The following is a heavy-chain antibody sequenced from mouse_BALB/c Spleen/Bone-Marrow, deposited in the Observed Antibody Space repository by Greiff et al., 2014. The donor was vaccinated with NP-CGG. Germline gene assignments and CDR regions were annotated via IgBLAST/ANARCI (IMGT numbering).Heavy chain of an antibody. J-gene: IGHJ3*01. Sequence: QVQLQQSGAELVKPGASVKLSCKASGYTFTSYWMHWVKQRPGQGLEWIGEINPSNGRTNYNEKFKSKATLTVDKSSSTAYMQLNSLTSEDSAVYYCARYATATYWFAYWGQGTLVTVSA. D-gene: IGHD1-2*01. CDR3: ARYATATYWFAY. CDR1: GYTFTSYW. CDR2: INPSNGRT. V-gene: IGHV1S81*02.